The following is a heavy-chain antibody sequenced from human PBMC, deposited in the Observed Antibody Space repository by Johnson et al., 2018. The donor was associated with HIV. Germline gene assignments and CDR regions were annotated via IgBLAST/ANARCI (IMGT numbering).Heavy chain of an antibody. CDR3: SIDSGSGWGGDAFDF. J-gene: IGHJ3*01. V-gene: IGHV3-30*04. Sequence: QEQLVESGGGVVQPGRSLRLSCAASGFTFSNYAMHWVRQAPGKGLEWVAVISYDGSNKYYADSVKGRFTISRDNSKNTLYLQMNSLRPEDTAVYYCSIDSGSGWGGDAFDFWGQGTMVTVSS. CDR1: GFTFSNYA. D-gene: IGHD6-19*01. CDR2: ISYDGSNK.